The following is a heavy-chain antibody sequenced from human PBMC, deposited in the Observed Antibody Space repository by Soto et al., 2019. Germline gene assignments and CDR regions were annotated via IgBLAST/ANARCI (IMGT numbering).Heavy chain of an antibody. CDR3: ARWNEGLDI. D-gene: IGHD1-1*01. J-gene: IGHJ3*02. CDR2: IYGGSFR. CDR1: GFSVSTNY. Sequence: EVQLVESGGGLIQTGGSLRLSCTASGFSVSTNYMSWVRQAPGQGLEWVSVIYGGSFRNYGDSVKGRFTSSRDDSKNTVYLLMNSLRAEDTAVYYCARWNEGLDIWGQGTGVTVSS. V-gene: IGHV3-53*01.